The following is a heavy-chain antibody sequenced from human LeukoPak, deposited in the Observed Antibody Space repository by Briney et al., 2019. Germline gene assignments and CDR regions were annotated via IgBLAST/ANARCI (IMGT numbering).Heavy chain of an antibody. CDR3: AKAFKVDTAMVITTSFDYYGMDV. CDR2: ISYDGSNK. J-gene: IGHJ6*04. V-gene: IGHV3-30*18. Sequence: GRSLRLSCAASGFTFSSYGMHWVRQAPGKGLEWVAVISYDGSNKYYADSVKGRFTISRDNSKNTLYLQMNSLRAEDTAVYYCAKAFKVDTAMVITTSFDYYGMDVWGKGTTVTVSS. D-gene: IGHD5-18*01. CDR1: GFTFSSYG.